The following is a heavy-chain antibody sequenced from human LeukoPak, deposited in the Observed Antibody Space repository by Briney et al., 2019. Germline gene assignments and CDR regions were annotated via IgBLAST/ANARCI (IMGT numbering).Heavy chain of an antibody. Sequence: PSETLSLTCTVSGGSISSYYWTWIRQPPGKGLEWIGDIYITGSTNYNPYLKRRVTMSVDTSKNQFSLGLSSVTAADTAVYYCARVRIGETSYDASDVWGLGTMVTVSS. J-gene: IGHJ3*01. D-gene: IGHD1-26*01. CDR2: IYITGST. V-gene: IGHV4-59*13. CDR3: ARVRIGETSYDASDV. CDR1: GGSISSYY.